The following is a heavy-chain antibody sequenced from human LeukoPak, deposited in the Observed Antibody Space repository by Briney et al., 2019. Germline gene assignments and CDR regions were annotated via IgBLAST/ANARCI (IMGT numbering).Heavy chain of an antibody. D-gene: IGHD2-2*01. V-gene: IGHV1-46*01. CDR1: GYTFTSYY. J-gene: IGHJ3*02. CDR3: ARGNIVVVPAAIGIGRIDAFDI. Sequence: ASVKVSCKASGYTFTSYYTHWVRQAPGQGLEWMGIINPSGGSTNYAQKFQGRVTMTRDTSTSTVYMELSSLRSDDTAVYYCARGNIVVVPAAIGIGRIDAFDIWGQGTMVTVSS. CDR2: INPSGGST.